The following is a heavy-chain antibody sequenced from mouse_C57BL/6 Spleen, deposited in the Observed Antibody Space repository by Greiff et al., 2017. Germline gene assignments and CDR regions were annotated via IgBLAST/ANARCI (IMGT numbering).Heavy chain of an antibody. CDR2: INPSNGGT. V-gene: IGHV1-53*01. CDR1: GYTFTSYW. J-gene: IGHJ4*01. CDR3: VGGNPYYYAMDY. Sequence: QVHVKQPGTELVKPGASVKLSCKASGYTFTSYWMHWVKQRPGQGLEWIGNINPSNGGTNYNEKFKSKATLTVDKSSSTAYMQLSSLTSEDSAVYYCVGGNPYYYAMDYWGQGTSVTVSS. D-gene: IGHD2-1*01.